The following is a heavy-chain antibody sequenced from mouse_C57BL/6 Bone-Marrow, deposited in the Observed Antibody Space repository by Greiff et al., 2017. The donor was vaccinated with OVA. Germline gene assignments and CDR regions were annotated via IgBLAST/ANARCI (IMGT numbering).Heavy chain of an antibody. CDR1: GYAFSNYW. J-gene: IGHJ3*01. V-gene: IGHV1-80*01. CDR2: IYPGDGDT. CDR3: ARGAY. Sequence: RVESGASVKISCKASGYAFSNYWMNWVKQRPGKGLEWIGQIYPGDGDTNYNGKFKGKATLTADKSSSTAYMQLSSLTSEDSAVYFCARGAYWGQGTLVTVSA.